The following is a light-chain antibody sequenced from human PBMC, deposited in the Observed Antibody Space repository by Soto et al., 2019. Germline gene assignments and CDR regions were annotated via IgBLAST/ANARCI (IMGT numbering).Light chain of an antibody. CDR1: QSVSGTN. J-gene: IGKJ2*01. V-gene: IGKV3-20*01. Sequence: EVVLTQSPGTLSLFPGERATLSCRASQSVSGTNLARYQQKPAQAPRLLIYGASSRATGIPDRFSGSGSGTDFTLTISRLEPEDFAVDYCQQCTYAPVTFGQGTKLEIK. CDR3: QQCTYAPVT. CDR2: GAS.